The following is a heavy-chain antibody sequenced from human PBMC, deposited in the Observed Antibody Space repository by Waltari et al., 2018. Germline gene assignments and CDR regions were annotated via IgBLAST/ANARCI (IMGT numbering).Heavy chain of an antibody. CDR2: ITADGRRR. V-gene: IGHV3-23*01. J-gene: IGHJ2*01. CDR3: AKADFGNPYWFFDL. D-gene: IGHD2-21*01. Sequence: EGQLLESGGGLAQTGGSLRLSCAASGFMFSIYPMTWVRQAPGKGLEGVSTITADGRRRNYADSVKGRFTISRDNSKNILDLQMNTLRAEDTAVYFCAKADFGNPYWFFDLWGRGTLLTVSS. CDR1: GFMFSIYP.